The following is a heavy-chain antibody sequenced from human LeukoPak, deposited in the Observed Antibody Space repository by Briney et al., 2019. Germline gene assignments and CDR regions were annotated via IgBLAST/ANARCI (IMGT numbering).Heavy chain of an antibody. V-gene: IGHV4-59*01. CDR1: GGSISSYY. J-gene: IGHJ4*02. D-gene: IGHD4-23*01. CDR2: IYYSGST. Sequence: SETLSLTCTVSGGSISSYYWSWIRQPPGKGLEWIGYIYYSGSTNYNPSLKSRVTISVDTSKNQFPLKLSSVTAADTAVYYCARGSVVIDYWGQGTLVTVSS. CDR3: ARGSVVIDY.